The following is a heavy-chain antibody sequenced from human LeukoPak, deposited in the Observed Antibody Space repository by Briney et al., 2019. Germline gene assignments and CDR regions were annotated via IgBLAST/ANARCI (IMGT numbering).Heavy chain of an antibody. Sequence: GGSLRLSCAASGFTFSSYNMNWVRQTPGKGLEWVSSISSSSSFVYYADSVKGRFTISRDNAKNSLYLQMNSLRAEDTAVYYCARDVLIAADGVIRLDAFDIWGQGTVVTVSS. D-gene: IGHD6-13*01. CDR1: GFTFSSYN. CDR3: ARDVLIAADGVIRLDAFDI. J-gene: IGHJ3*02. CDR2: ISSSSSFV. V-gene: IGHV3-21*01.